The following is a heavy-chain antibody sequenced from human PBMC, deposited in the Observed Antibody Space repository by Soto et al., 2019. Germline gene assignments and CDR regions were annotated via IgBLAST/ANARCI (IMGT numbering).Heavy chain of an antibody. CDR3: AREIKTTAIKYYYYGMDV. Sequence: TGGSLRLSCAASGFTFSSYWMNWGRQAPGKGLEWVANIKQDGSEKYYVDSVKGRFTISRDNAKNSLYLQMNSLRAEDTAVYYCAREIKTTAIKYYYYGMDVWGQGTTVTVSS. V-gene: IGHV3-7*01. CDR1: GFTFSSYW. J-gene: IGHJ6*02. CDR2: IKQDGSEK. D-gene: IGHD4-4*01.